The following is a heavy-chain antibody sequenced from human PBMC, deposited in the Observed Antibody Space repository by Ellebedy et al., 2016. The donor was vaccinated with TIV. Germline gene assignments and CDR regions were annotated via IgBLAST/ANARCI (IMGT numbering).Heavy chain of an antibody. J-gene: IGHJ3*01. CDR3: ARGRRDVYNYSYKGGAYDV. CDR2: VIPMLRIA. V-gene: IGHV1-69*10. CDR1: GGSIRSYV. Sequence: SVKVSXXASGGSIRSYVMNWMRQAPGQGREWMGGVIPMLRIANYAQRFQDKVKITADESTSTVYMELSSLRVEDTAVYYSARGRRDVYNYSYKGGAYDVWGQGTMVIVSS. D-gene: IGHD5-24*01.